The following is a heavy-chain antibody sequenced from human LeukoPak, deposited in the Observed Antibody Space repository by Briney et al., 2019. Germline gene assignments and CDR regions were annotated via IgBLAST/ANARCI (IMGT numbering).Heavy chain of an antibody. J-gene: IGHJ5*02. D-gene: IGHD2-8*01. CDR3: AKDLRPDGVDNFDP. CDR1: GFNFNSYT. CDR2: ILASGSPT. V-gene: IGHV3-23*01. Sequence: PGGSLRLSCAASGFNFNSYTMNWVRQAPGKGLQWVANILASGSPTYYADSVKGRFIISRDNSKNTVYLQMNSLRVEDTAIYYCAKDLRPDGVDNFDPWGQEILVTVSS.